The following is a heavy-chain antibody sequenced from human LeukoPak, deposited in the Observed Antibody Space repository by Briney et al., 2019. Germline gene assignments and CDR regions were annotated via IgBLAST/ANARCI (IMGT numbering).Heavy chain of an antibody. CDR2: ISGSGDTT. J-gene: IGHJ5*02. CDR1: GFTFSSYA. CDR3: AKGTGIVTTNELDP. D-gene: IGHD5-12*01. V-gene: IGHV3-23*01. Sequence: GWSLRLSCAASGFTFSSYAMSWVRQAPGKGLQWVSSISGSGDTTYYTDSVKGRFTVSRDNSKNTLSLQVNSLRGEDTAVYYCAKGTGIVTTNELDPWGQGTLVTVSS.